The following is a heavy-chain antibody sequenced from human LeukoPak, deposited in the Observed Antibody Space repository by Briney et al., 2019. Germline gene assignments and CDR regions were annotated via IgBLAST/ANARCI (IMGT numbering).Heavy chain of an antibody. CDR3: ARGQTVAGAPGRGMDV. CDR1: GGSISGYY. J-gene: IGHJ6*02. V-gene: IGHV4-59*01. CDR2: IYYSGST. D-gene: IGHD6-19*01. Sequence: PSETLSLTCTVSGGSISGYYWSWIRQPPGKGLEWIGYIYYSGSTNYNPSLKSRVTISVDTSKNQFSLKLSSVTAADTAVYYCARGQTVAGAPGRGMDVWGQGTTVTVSS.